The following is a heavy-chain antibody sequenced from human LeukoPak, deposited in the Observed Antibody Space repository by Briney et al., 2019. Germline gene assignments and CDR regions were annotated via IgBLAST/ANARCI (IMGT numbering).Heavy chain of an antibody. V-gene: IGHV3-9*03. J-gene: IGHJ3*02. CDR2: ISWNSGSI. Sequence: GRSLRLSCAASGFTFDDYAMHWVRQAPGKGLEWVSGISWNSGSIRYADSVKGRFTISRDNAKNSLYLQMNSLRAEDMALYYCAKDKGDYGGNSGAFDIWGQGTMVTVSS. CDR1: GFTFDDYA. CDR3: AKDKGDYGGNSGAFDI. D-gene: IGHD4-23*01.